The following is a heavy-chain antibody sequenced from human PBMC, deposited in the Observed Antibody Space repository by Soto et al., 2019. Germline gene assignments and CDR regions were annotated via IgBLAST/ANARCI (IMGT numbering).Heavy chain of an antibody. Sequence: GGSLRLSCAASGFTFGSYGMTWVRQAPGKGLECVSGLTAATGTTYYADSVKGRFTISRDLSTNTLLLQMNSLRAADSAVYYCAKAKGRSNFYYSGLDVWGQGTTVTVSS. V-gene: IGHV3-23*01. CDR3: AKAKGRSNFYYSGLDV. D-gene: IGHD1-26*01. J-gene: IGHJ6*02. CDR1: GFTFGSYG. CDR2: LTAATGTT.